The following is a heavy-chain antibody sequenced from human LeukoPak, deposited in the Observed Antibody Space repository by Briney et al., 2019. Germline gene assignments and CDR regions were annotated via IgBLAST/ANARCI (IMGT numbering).Heavy chain of an antibody. V-gene: IGHV3-21*01. Sequence: GGSLRLSCAASGFTFSSYSINWVRQAPGKGLEWVSSISSSSSYIYYADSVKGRFTISRDNAKNSLYLQMNSLRAEDTAVYYCARDALRVATIADYFDYWGQGTLVTASS. CDR2: ISSSSSYI. J-gene: IGHJ4*02. CDR1: GFTFSSYS. D-gene: IGHD5-12*01. CDR3: ARDALRVATIADYFDY.